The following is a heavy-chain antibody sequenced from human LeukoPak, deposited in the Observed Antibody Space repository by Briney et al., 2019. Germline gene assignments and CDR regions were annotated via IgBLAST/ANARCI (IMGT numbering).Heavy chain of an antibody. CDR2: IYPGDSDT. CDR3: ARHSTIFGVVPPAGAYDY. D-gene: IGHD3-3*01. CDR1: GYSFTSYW. V-gene: IGHV5-51*01. J-gene: IGHJ4*02. Sequence: GESRKISGKGSGYSFTSYWSGGGRPMRGRDLGWVGIIYPGDSDTRYSPSFQGQVTISADKSISTAYLQWSSLKASDTAMYYCARHSTIFGVVPPAGAYDYWGQGTLVTVSS.